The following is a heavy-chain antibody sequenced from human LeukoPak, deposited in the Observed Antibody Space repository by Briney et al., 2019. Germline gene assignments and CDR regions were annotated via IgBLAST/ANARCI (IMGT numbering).Heavy chain of an antibody. V-gene: IGHV3-21*01. Sequence: GGSLRLSCAASGFTFNTYSVKWVRQAPGRGLEWVSSTSSGSSYIFYADSMKGRFTISRDNAKTSLYLQMNSLRAEDTAVCYCARQVGVDDAFDIWGQGTKVTVSS. CDR1: GFTFNTYS. J-gene: IGHJ3*02. CDR2: TSSGSSYI. CDR3: ARQVGVDDAFDI. D-gene: IGHD1-26*01.